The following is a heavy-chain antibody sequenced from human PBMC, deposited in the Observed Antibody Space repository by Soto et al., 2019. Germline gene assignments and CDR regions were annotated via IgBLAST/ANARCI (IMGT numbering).Heavy chain of an antibody. CDR1: GFTFSNYG. CDR2: ISYDGSDK. V-gene: IGHV3-30*03. CDR3: TVLEGGFDI. D-gene: IGHD2-15*01. Sequence: QVQLVESGGGVVQPGRSLRLSCAASGFTFSNYGMHWVRQAPGKGLEWVAVISYDGSDKYYADSVKGRFTISRDNSKNTMYLQMISLRAEDTAVYYCTVLEGGFDIWGQGTMVTVSS. J-gene: IGHJ3*02.